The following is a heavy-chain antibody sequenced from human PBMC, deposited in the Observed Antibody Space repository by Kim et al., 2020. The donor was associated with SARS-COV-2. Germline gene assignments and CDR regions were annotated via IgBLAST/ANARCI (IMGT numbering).Heavy chain of an antibody. CDR1: GYSFTSYW. CDR3: ATALASDWNYDY. Sequence: GESLKISCKGSGYSFTSYWISWVRQMPGKGLEWMGRIDPSDSYTNYSPSFQGHVTISADKSISTAYLQWSSLKASDTAMYYCATALASDWNYDYWGQGTLVTVSS. J-gene: IGHJ4*02. D-gene: IGHD1-7*01. V-gene: IGHV5-10-1*01. CDR2: IDPSDSYT.